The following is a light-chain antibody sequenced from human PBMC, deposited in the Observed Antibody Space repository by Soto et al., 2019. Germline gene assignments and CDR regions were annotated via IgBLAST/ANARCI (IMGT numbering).Light chain of an antibody. Sequence: DIQMTQSPSTLSASVGDRVTITCRASQSISSWLTWYQQKPGKAPKLLIYTASSLESGVPSRFSGSGSGTEFTLTISSLQPDDFATYSCQQYYSYSVTFGHGTKVEIK. CDR1: QSISSW. V-gene: IGKV1-5*03. CDR2: TAS. J-gene: IGKJ1*01. CDR3: QQYYSYSVT.